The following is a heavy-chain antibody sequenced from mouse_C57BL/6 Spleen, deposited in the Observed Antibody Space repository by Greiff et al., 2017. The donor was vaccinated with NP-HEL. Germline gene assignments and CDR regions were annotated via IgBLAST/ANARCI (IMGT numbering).Heavy chain of an antibody. Sequence: QVQLQQPGAELVRPGSSVKLSCKASGYTFTSYWMHWVKQRPIQGLEWIGNIDPSDSETHYNQKFKDKATLTVDKSSSTAYMQLSSLTSEDSAVYYCARDGDSLYAMDYWGQGTSVTVSS. D-gene: IGHD6-1*01. CDR3: ARDGDSLYAMDY. V-gene: IGHV1-52*01. CDR2: IDPSDSET. CDR1: GYTFTSYW. J-gene: IGHJ4*01.